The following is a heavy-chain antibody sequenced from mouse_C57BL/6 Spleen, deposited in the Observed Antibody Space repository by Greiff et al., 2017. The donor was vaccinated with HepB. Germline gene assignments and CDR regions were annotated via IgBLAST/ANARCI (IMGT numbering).Heavy chain of an antibody. J-gene: IGHJ2*01. Sequence: VQLQQSGPVLVKPGASVKMSCKASGYTFTDYYMNWVKQSHGKSLEWIGVINPYNGGTSYNQKFKDKATLTVDKSSSTAYMELNSLTSEDSAVYYCARSGGRYYFDYWGQGTTLTVSS. D-gene: IGHD1-1*02. CDR1: GYTFTDYY. V-gene: IGHV1-19*01. CDR3: ARSGGRYYFDY. CDR2: INPYNGGT.